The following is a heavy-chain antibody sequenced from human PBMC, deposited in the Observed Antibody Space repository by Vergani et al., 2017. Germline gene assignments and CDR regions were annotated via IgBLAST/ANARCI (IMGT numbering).Heavy chain of an antibody. V-gene: IGHV3-7*03. Sequence: EVQLVESGGGLVQPGGSLRLSCAASGFTFSSYWMSWVRQAPGKGLEWVANIKQDGSEKYYVDSVKGRFTISRDNAKNSLYLQMNSLRAEDTAVYYCARDRGVPGPPGKFDYWGQGTLVTVSS. CDR1: GFTFSSYW. CDR2: IKQDGSEK. J-gene: IGHJ4*02. CDR3: ARDRGVPGPPGKFDY. D-gene: IGHD1-1*01.